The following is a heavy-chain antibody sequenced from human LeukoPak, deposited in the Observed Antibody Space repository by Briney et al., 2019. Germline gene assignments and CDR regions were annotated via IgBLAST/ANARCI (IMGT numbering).Heavy chain of an antibody. Sequence: ASVKVSCKASGYTFTSYGISWVRQAPGQGLEWMGWISAYNGNTNYAQKLQGRVTMTTDTSTSTAYMGLRSLRSDDTAVYYCARAPPLDIVVVVAADYWGQGTLVTVSS. CDR2: ISAYNGNT. CDR3: ARAPPLDIVVVVAADY. CDR1: GYTFTSYG. J-gene: IGHJ4*02. V-gene: IGHV1-18*01. D-gene: IGHD2-15*01.